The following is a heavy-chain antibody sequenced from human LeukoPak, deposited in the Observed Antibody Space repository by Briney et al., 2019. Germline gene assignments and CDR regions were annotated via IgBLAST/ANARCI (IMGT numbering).Heavy chain of an antibody. CDR2: ISAYNGNT. J-gene: IGHJ4*02. D-gene: IGHD3-22*01. CDR1: GYTFTSYG. Sequence: ASVKVSCKASGYTFTSYGISWVRQAPGQGLEWMGWISAYNGNTNYAQKLQGRVTMTTDTSTSTAYLELRSLRSSDTAVYYCARESKYYYDSSGYHSVIDYWGQGTLVTVSS. CDR3: ARESKYYYDSSGYHSVIDY. V-gene: IGHV1-18*01.